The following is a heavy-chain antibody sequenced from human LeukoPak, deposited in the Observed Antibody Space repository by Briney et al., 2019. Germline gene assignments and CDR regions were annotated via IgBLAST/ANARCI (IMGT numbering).Heavy chain of an antibody. CDR2: INQDGREK. J-gene: IGHJ4*02. Sequence: GGSLTLSCAVSGFTFSSYWMTWVRQVPGKGLQWAANINQDGREKYYMDSMKGRLNISRDNTENSVFLQLTSLRPEDTGIYFCAKGRDYGDYWGQGTLVAVSS. V-gene: IGHV3-7*01. CDR1: GFTFSSYW. CDR3: AKGRDYGDY.